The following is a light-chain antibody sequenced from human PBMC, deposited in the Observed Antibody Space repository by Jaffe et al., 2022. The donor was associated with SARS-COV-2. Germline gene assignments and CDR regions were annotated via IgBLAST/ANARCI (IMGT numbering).Light chain of an antibody. CDR3: QQYKNWPLT. CDR2: AIS. J-gene: IGKJ4*01. CDR1: QSVSSD. V-gene: IGKV3-15*01. Sequence: EIVMTQSPATLSVSPGERATVSCRTSQSVSSDLAWYQQKPGQAPRLLIYAISTRATGIPGRFSGSGSGTEFTLTISSLQSEDFAVYYCQQYKNWPLTFGGGTKVEIK.